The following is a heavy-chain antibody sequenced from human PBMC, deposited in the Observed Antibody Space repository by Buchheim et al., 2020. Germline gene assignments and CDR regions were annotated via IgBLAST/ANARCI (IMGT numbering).Heavy chain of an antibody. D-gene: IGHD3-3*01. J-gene: IGHJ5*02. CDR2: ISFDGTNT. Sequence: QVQLVESGGGVVQPGRSLRLSCAASGFTFSNHGMYWVRQAPGKGLQWVALISFDGTNTSYADSFMGRFTVSRDNSKNTLYLQMNRLRLEDTAVYYCVGGLLRSLEWLFVPWGQGT. CDR3: VGGLLRSLEWLFVP. V-gene: IGHV3-30*03. CDR1: GFTFSNHG.